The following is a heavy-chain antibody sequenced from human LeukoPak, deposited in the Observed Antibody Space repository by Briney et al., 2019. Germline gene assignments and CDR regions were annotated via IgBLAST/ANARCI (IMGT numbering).Heavy chain of an antibody. CDR2: TYYRSKWYN. V-gene: IGHV6-1*01. CDR1: GDSVSSNSVT. J-gene: IGHJ6*02. Sequence: SQTLSLTCAISGDSVSSNSVTWHWIRQSPSRGLEWLGRTYYRSKWYNDYAVSVKSRITINPDTSKNQFSLQLNSVTPEDTAVYYCARGRESSSGWDDGMDVWGQGTTVTVSS. CDR3: ARGRESSSGWDDGMDV. D-gene: IGHD6-19*01.